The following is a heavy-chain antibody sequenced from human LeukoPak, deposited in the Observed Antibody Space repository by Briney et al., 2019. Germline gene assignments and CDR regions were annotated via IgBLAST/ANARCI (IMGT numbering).Heavy chain of an antibody. CDR1: GYTFTSYG. Sequence: ASVKVSCKASGYTFTSYGISWVRQAPGQGLEWMGWISAYNGDTLYAQKFQGRVTITADKSTSTAYMELSSLRSEDTAVYYCARDQDYGDYSYYYGMDVWGQGTTVTVSS. V-gene: IGHV1-18*01. D-gene: IGHD4-17*01. CDR3: ARDQDYGDYSYYYGMDV. J-gene: IGHJ6*02. CDR2: ISAYNGDT.